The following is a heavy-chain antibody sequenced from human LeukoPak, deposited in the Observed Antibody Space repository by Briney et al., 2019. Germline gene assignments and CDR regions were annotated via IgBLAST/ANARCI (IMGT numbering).Heavy chain of an antibody. V-gene: IGHV3-30*03. CDR1: GLTFSRFG. J-gene: IGHJ4*02. Sequence: PGRSLRLSCAASGLTFSRFGMHWVRQAPGKGLDWVALISHDGSQRYYTDSVRGRFTISRDNSKNTLYLQMDSLRAEDTAVYYCASASYGDYSEYWGQGTLVTVSS. D-gene: IGHD4-17*01. CDR3: ASASYGDYSEY. CDR2: ISHDGSQR.